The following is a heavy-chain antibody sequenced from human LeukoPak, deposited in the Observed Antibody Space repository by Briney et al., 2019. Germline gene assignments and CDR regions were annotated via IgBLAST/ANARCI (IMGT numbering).Heavy chain of an antibody. CDR1: GFTFSSYA. CDR2: ISYDGSNK. CDR3: ARVSFSVCSSTCCYRLGIAAAQFDY. V-gene: IGHV3-30-3*01. J-gene: IGHJ4*02. Sequence: GGFLRLSCAASGFTFSSYAMRWVRQAPGKGLEWVAVISYDGSNKYYADSVKGRFTISRDNSKNTLYLQMNSLRAEDTAVYYCARVSFSVCSSTCCYRLGIAAAQFDYWGQGTLVTVSS. D-gene: IGHD2-2*02.